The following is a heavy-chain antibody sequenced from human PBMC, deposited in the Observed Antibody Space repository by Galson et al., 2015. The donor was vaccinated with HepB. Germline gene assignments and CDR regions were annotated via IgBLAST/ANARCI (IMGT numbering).Heavy chain of an antibody. CDR2: ISAYNGNT. D-gene: IGHD6-13*01. CDR3: ARTLSIAAAGYGGWYFDL. J-gene: IGHJ2*01. CDR1: GYTFTSYG. V-gene: IGHV1-18*04. Sequence: QSGAEVKKPGASVKVSCKASGYTFTSYGISWVRQAPGQGLEWMGWISAYNGNTNYAQKLQGRVTMTTDTSTSTAYMELRSLRSDDTAVYYCARTLSIAAAGYGGWYFDLWGRGTLVTVSS.